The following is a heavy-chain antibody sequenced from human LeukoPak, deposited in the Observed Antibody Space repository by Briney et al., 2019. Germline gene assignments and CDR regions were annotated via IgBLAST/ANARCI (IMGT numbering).Heavy chain of an antibody. Sequence: GASVKVSCKASGYTFTSYYMHWVRQAPGQGLEWMGIINPSGGSTSYAQKFQGRVTMTRDMSTSTVYMELSSLRSEDTAVYYCARGLGRNYYDSSGYYYYYYYMDVWGKGTTVTISS. CDR2: INPSGGST. CDR1: GYTFTSYY. V-gene: IGHV1-46*01. J-gene: IGHJ6*03. D-gene: IGHD3-22*01. CDR3: ARGLGRNYYDSSGYYYYYYYMDV.